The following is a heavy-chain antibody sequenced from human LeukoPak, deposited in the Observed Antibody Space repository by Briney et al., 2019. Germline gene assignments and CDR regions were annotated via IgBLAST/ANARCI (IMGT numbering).Heavy chain of an antibody. V-gene: IGHV3-74*01. Sequence: GGSLRLSCAASGFTFSNYWMHWVRQAPGKGLVWVSRIKTDGSSTSYADSAKGRFTISRDNAKNTLYLQMNTMSAEDTAVYFCARGGTSGCLDYWGQGTLVTVSS. CDR2: IKTDGSST. J-gene: IGHJ4*02. CDR1: GFTFSNYW. D-gene: IGHD6-19*01. CDR3: ARGGTSGCLDY.